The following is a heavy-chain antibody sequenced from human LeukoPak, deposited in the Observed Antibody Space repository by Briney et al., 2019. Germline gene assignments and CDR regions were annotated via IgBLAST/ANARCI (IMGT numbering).Heavy chain of an antibody. D-gene: IGHD2-2*01. CDR1: GFTFSSYA. CDR2: ISYDGSNK. V-gene: IGHV3-30-3*01. Sequence: GGSLRLSCAASGFTFSSYAMHWVRQAPGKGLEWVAVISYDGSNKYYADSVKGRFTISRDNSKNTLYLQMNSLRAEDTAVYYCARDNYGVVFSWGQGTLVTVSS. J-gene: IGHJ5*02. CDR3: ARDNYGVVFS.